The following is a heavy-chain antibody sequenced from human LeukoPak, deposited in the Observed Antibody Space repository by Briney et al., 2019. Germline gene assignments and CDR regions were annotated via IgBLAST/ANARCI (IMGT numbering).Heavy chain of an antibody. Sequence: GGSLRLSCAASGFTFSSYAMSWVRQAPGKGLEWVSAISGSGGSTYYADSVKGRFTISRDNSKNTLYLQMNSLRDEDTDVYYCAKGLRTGVGPYMGYHYYMDVWGKGATVTVSS. CDR1: GFTFSSYA. CDR3: AKGLRTGVGPYMGYHYYMDV. D-gene: IGHD3-16*01. V-gene: IGHV3-23*01. J-gene: IGHJ6*03. CDR2: ISGSGGST.